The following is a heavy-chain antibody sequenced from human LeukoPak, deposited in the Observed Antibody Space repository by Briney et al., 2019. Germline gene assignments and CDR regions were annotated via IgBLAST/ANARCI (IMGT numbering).Heavy chain of an antibody. CDR2: IVGSGRST. Sequence: TGGSLRLSCAASGFTFSSYALSWVRQAPGKGPEGLSSIVGSGRSTNYADSVKGRFTISRDNSKNTVYLQMNSLRADDTAVYYCGKGSRDHSGATWGQRTMVTVSS. CDR3: GKGSRDHSGAT. V-gene: IGHV3-23*01. D-gene: IGHD3-10*01. J-gene: IGHJ3*01. CDR1: GFTFSSYA.